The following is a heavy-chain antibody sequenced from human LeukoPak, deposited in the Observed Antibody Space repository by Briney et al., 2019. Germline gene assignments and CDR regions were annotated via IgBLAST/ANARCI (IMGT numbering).Heavy chain of an antibody. Sequence: PGGSLRLSCAASGFIFSSYAMSWVRQAPGKGLEWVSAIGGSGGHTYYADSVKGRFTISRDNSKDTLYLQMDSLRAEDAALYYCTKEGASLGSGYFDYWGQGTRVTVSS. CDR3: TKEGASLGSGYFDY. J-gene: IGHJ4*02. CDR2: IGGSGGHT. CDR1: GFIFSSYA. D-gene: IGHD3-10*01. V-gene: IGHV3-23*01.